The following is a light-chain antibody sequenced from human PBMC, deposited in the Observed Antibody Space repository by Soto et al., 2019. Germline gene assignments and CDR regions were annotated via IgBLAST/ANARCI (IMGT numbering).Light chain of an antibody. J-gene: IGLJ1*01. V-gene: IGLV2-23*01. CDR3: CSSAGSSLYV. CDR1: SSDVGTYDL. Sequence: QSVLTQPASVSGSPGQSIAISCTGTSSDVGTYDLVSWYQQHPGKAPKLMIYEGTKRPSGVSHRFSGSKSANTASLTISGLQPEYESDYYCCSSAGSSLYVFGSGTKVTDL. CDR2: EGT.